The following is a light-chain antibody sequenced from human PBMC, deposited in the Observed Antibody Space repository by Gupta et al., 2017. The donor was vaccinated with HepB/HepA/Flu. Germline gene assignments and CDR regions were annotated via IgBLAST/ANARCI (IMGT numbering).Light chain of an antibody. V-gene: IGKV1-5*03. CDR1: QSISSW. CDR2: KAS. Sequence: DIQMTQSPSTLSASVGDRVTITCRASQSISSWLAWYQQKPGKAPKLLIYKASSLESGVPSRFSGSGSGTEFTLTISSLQPDDFATYYCHQDYGYSLTFGCGTKVEIK. J-gene: IGKJ4*01. CDR3: HQDYGYSLT.